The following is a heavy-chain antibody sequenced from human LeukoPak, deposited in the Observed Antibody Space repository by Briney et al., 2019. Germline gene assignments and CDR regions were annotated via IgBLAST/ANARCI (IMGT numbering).Heavy chain of an antibody. CDR1: GGSISSYY. D-gene: IGHD3-22*01. Sequence: ASETLSLTCTVSGGSISSYYWSWIRQPPGKGLEWIGYIYYSGSTNYNPSLKSRVTISVDTSKNQFSLKLSSVTAADTAVYYCARVSDSSGYAPYFDYWGQGTLVTLSS. CDR3: ARVSDSSGYAPYFDY. V-gene: IGHV4-59*01. J-gene: IGHJ4*02. CDR2: IYYSGST.